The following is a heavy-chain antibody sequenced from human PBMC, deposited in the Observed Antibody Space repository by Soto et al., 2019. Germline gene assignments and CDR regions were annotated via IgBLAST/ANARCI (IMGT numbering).Heavy chain of an antibody. D-gene: IGHD6-13*01. CDR1: GYTLTELS. CDR2: FDPEDGET. CDR3: ATADRGAAAPGWDFEY. Sequence: GASAKVSCKVSGYTLTELSMQWLRHAHGKGLEWMGGFDPEDGETIYAQKFQGRVTMTEDTSTDTAYMELSSLRSEDTAVYYCATADRGAAAPGWDFEYWGQGTLVTVSS. J-gene: IGHJ4*02. V-gene: IGHV1-24*01.